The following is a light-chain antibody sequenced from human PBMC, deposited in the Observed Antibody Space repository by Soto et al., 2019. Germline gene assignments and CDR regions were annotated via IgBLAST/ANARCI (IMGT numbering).Light chain of an antibody. CDR1: QSVSSF. CDR3: QQRSSWT. CDR2: DAS. Sequence: EIVLTQSPATLSLSPGERATLSCRASQSVSSFLGWYQQKPGQAPRLLIYDASNRAPGTPARFSDSGSGTDFTLTISSLEPEAFAVYYCQQRSSWTFGQGTKVDIK. V-gene: IGKV3-11*01. J-gene: IGKJ1*01.